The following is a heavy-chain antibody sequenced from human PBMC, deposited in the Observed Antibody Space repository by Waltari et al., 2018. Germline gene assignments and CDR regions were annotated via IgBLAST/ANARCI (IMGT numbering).Heavy chain of an antibody. CDR3: AKDLCSGGSCYSDYYFDY. D-gene: IGHD2-15*01. CDR2: IRYDGGNK. J-gene: IGHJ4*02. CDR1: GFTFSSYG. V-gene: IGHV3-30*02. Sequence: QVQLVESGGGVVQPGGSLRLSCAASGFTFSSYGMHWVRQAPGQGLEWVAFIRYDGGNKYYADSVKGRFTISRDNSKNTLYLQMNSLRAEDTAVYYCAKDLCSGGSCYSDYYFDYWGQGTLVTVSS.